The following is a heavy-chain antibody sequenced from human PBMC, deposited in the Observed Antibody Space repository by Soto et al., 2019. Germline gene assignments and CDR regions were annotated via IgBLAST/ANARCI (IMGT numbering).Heavy chain of an antibody. CDR1: GFTFSTYA. V-gene: IGHV3-23*01. CDR2: ISGSGGST. CDR3: AKDPIARVWGWADY. D-gene: IGHD2-8*01. Sequence: EVQLLESGGGLVQPGGSLRLSCAASGFTFSTYAMNWVRQAPGKGLEWVSVISGSGGSTYYADSVKGRFTISRDNSKSTLYLQMNSLRAEDTAVYYCAKDPIARVWGWADYWGQGTLVTVSS. J-gene: IGHJ4*02.